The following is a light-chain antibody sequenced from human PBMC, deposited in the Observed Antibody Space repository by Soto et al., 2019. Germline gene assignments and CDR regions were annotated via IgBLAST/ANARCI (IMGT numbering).Light chain of an antibody. V-gene: IGKV3D-20*02. CDR3: QQRINWPLT. Sequence: EIVLTQSPGTLSLSPGERATLSCRASQSVRSSHLAWYQQKPGQAPRLLIYGTSSRATGIPDRFSGSGSGTDFTLTISRLEPEDFAVYYCQQRINWPLTFGGGTKVDIK. CDR1: QSVRSSH. CDR2: GTS. J-gene: IGKJ4*01.